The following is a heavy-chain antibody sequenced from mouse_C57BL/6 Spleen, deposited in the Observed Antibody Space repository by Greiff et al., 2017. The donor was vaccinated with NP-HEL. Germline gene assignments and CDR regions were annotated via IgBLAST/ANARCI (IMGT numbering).Heavy chain of an antibody. J-gene: IGHJ3*01. CDR3: ARSGGDGYPLAY. CDR2: IYPGSGST. D-gene: IGHD2-3*01. V-gene: IGHV1-55*01. Sequence: VQLQQSGAELVKPGASVKMSCKASGYTSTSYWITWVKQRPVQGLEWIGDIYPGSGSTNYNEKFKSKATLTVDTSSSTAYMQLSSLTSEDSAVYYCARSGGDGYPLAYWGQGTLVTVSA. CDR1: GYTSTSYW.